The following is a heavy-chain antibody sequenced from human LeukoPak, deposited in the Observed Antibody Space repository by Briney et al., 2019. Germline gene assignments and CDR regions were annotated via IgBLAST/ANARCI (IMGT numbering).Heavy chain of an antibody. CDR2: ISYDGSNK. CDR1: GFTFSSYG. J-gene: IGHJ6*03. Sequence: GRSLRLSCAASGFTFSSYGMHWVRQAPGKGLEWVAVISYDGSNKYYADSVKGRFTISRDNSKNTLYLQINSLRTEDTAVYYCARLTYMDVWGKGTTVTVSS. CDR3: ARLTYMDV. V-gene: IGHV3-30*03.